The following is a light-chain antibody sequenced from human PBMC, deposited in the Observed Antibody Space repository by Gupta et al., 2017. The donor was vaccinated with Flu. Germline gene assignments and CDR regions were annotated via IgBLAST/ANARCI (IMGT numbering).Light chain of an antibody. J-gene: IGLJ1*01. CDR3: LLYYGGAYV. V-gene: IGLV7-43*01. CDR1: TGAVTSGYY. Sequence: QTVVTQEPSLTVSPGVTVTLTCASSTGAVTSGYYPNWFQQKPGQAPRALIYSTSNTPSWTPARFSCYLLGGTAALTLSGVQPEDEAEYYCLLYYGGAYVFGTGTKVTVL. CDR2: STS.